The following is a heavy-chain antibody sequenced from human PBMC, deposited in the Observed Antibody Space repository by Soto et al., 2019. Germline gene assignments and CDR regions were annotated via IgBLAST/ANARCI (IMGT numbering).Heavy chain of an antibody. J-gene: IGHJ6*02. CDR1: GGSISSGGYY. V-gene: IGHV4-31*03. CDR3: VRPLPSGRNYGLDV. Sequence: SETLSLTCTVSGGSISSGGYYWSWIRQHPGKGLEWIGYIYYSGSTYYNPSLKSRVAMSLDTSKNQFSLRLSSVTAEDTAVYYCVRPLPSGRNYGLDVWGQGTTVTVSS. D-gene: IGHD3-10*01. CDR2: IYYSGST.